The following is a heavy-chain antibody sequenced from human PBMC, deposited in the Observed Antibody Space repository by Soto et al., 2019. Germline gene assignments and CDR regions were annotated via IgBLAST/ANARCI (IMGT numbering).Heavy chain of an antibody. CDR3: ARYKAASGTYYFDY. CDR1: GGSVSSRYW. J-gene: IGHJ4*02. Sequence: QVELQESGPGLVKPSGTLSLTCAVSGGSVSSRYWWSWVRQSPGKGLEWIGEIYNSGSANYNPSLKTRVTMSVDNSKNQFSLRPNSVTAADTAVYYCARYKAASGTYYFDYWGQGTLVTVSS. CDR2: IYNSGSA. D-gene: IGHD6-13*01. V-gene: IGHV4-4*02.